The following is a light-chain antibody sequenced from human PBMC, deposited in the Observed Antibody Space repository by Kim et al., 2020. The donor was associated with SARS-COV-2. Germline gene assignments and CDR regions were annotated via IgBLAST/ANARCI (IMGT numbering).Light chain of an antibody. Sequence: APRERATPSCGARVSVIRSALAWYQHNPGRAPSLLSIVVSSGAAGIPDRFGGGGSGTDSTLTISRLEPEDFAFYYCQQSGSAPWTFGLGTTVDIK. CDR1: VSVIRSA. V-gene: IGKV3-20*01. CDR2: VVS. J-gene: IGKJ1*01. CDR3: QQSGSAPWT.